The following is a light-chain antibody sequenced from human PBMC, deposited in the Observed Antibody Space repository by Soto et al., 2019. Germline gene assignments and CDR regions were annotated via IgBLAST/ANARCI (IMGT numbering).Light chain of an antibody. CDR1: HNILYSSDNKNY. Sequence: DIVLTQSPGSLAVSLGERATINCKSSHNILYSSDNKNYLSWYQQRRGEPPKLLFYWASTRESGVPYRFCGGLSGIHFILPIPSLQAEDVAVYYCQQYYSSPPTVGQGAKV. J-gene: IGKJ1*01. CDR2: WAS. V-gene: IGKV4-1*01. CDR3: QQYYSSPPT.